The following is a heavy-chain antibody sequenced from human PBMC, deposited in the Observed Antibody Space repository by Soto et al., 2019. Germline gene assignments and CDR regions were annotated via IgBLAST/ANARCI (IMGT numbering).Heavy chain of an antibody. Sequence: GGSLRLSCAASGFTFSSYAMSWVRQAPGKGLEWVSAISGSGGSTYYADSVKGRFTISRDNSKNTLYLQMNSLRAEDTAVYYCAEDSDFWTDYYGMDVWGQGTTVTVSS. CDR1: GFTFSSYA. V-gene: IGHV3-23*01. D-gene: IGHD3-3*01. J-gene: IGHJ6*02. CDR3: AEDSDFWTDYYGMDV. CDR2: ISGSGGST.